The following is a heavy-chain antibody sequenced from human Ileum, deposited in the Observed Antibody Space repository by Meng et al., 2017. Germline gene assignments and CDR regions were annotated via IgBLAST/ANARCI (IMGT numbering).Heavy chain of an antibody. CDR2: ISVYNGNT. V-gene: IGHV1-18*01. CDR1: GYTFTSYG. CDR3: ARDYSGTSYRFSDY. J-gene: IGHJ4*02. Sequence: QVHLVQSGAEVKKPGASVMVSCKAFGYTFTSYGISWVRQAPGQGLEWMGGISVYNGNTNYAQKFQGRVTMTADTSTSTAYMELRSLRSDDTAVYYCARDYSGTSYRFSDYWGQGTLVIVSS. D-gene: IGHD1-26*01.